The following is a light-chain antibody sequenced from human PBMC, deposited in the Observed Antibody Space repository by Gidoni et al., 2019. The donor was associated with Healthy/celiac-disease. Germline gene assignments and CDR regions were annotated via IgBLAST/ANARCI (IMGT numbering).Light chain of an antibody. CDR1: SSNLGNNY. CDR3: GTWDSSLSAVV. Sequence: QSVLTQPPSVSASPGQKVTISCSGSSSNLGNNYVSWYQQLPGTAPKLLIYDNNKRPSGIPARFSGSKSGTSATLGITGLQTGDEADYYCGTWDSSLSAVVFGGGTKLTVL. V-gene: IGLV1-51*01. J-gene: IGLJ2*01. CDR2: DNN.